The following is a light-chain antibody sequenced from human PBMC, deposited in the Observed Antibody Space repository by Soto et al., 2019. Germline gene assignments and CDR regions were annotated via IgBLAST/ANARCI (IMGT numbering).Light chain of an antibody. CDR2: GAS. CDR3: QQYGSSQT. CDR1: QSVSSTY. J-gene: IGKJ1*01. V-gene: IGKV3-20*01. Sequence: ILITQSPATVSLSPLERSTLSFRASQSVSSTYLAWYQQKPGQAPRLLIYGASSRATGIVDRFSGSGSGTDFTLTISRLEPEDFAVYYCQQYGSSQTFGQGTKVDIK.